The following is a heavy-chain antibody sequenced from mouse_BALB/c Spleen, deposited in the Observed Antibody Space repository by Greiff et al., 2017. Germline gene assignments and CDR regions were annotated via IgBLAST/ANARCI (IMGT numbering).Heavy chain of an antibody. Sequence: EVQLQQSGPELVKPGASVKISCKASGYSFTGYYMHWVKQSHVKSLEWIGRINPYNGATSYNQNFKDKASLTVDKSSSTAYMELHSLTSEDSAVYYCARQGNTATWFAYWGQGTLVTVSA. V-gene: IGHV1-31*01. CDR3: ARQGNTATWFAY. D-gene: IGHD1-2*01. CDR1: GYSFTGYY. CDR2: INPYNGAT. J-gene: IGHJ3*01.